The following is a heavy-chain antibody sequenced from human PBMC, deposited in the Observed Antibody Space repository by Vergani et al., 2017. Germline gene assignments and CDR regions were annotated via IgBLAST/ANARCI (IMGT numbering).Heavy chain of an antibody. J-gene: IGHJ5*02. CDR2: IYYSENK. V-gene: IGHV4-39*01. Sequence: QVQLQESGPGLVKPSETLSLTCTVSGGSITYGAFYWGWIRQSPGKGLEWIGSIYYSENKFYIPSLESRVTLSIDTTKNQFSLKLKSVTAADTAVYYCAGCFRDEGREYGGTVDNWFDPWVQGTLVTVSS. CDR3: AGCFRDEGREYGGTVDNWFDP. CDR1: GGSITYGAFY. D-gene: IGHD2/OR15-2a*01.